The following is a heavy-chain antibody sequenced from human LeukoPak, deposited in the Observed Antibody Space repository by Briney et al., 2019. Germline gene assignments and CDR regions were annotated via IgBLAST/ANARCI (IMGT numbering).Heavy chain of an antibody. D-gene: IGHD3-22*01. CDR1: GGSISSYY. V-gene: IGHV4-59*01. CDR2: IYYSGST. Sequence: SETLSLTCTVSGGSISSYYWSWIRQPPGKGLEWIGYIYYSGSTNYNPSLKSRVTISVDTSKNQSSLKLSSVTAADTAVYYCASLYDSSGYYPFVFDYWGQGTLVTVSS. CDR3: ASLYDSSGYYPFVFDY. J-gene: IGHJ4*02.